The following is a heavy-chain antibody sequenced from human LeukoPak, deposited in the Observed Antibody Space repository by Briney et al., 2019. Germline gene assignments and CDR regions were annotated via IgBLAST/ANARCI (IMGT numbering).Heavy chain of an antibody. D-gene: IGHD3-22*01. V-gene: IGHV4-59*08. J-gene: IGHJ5*02. Sequence: SETLSLTCTVSGGSISSYYWSWIRQPPGKGLEWIGYIYYSGSTNYNPSLKSRVTISVDTSKNQFSLKLSSVTAADTAVYYCARHPPYYYDSSGYYSLPRYNWFDPWGQGTLVTVSS. CDR2: IYYSGST. CDR3: ARHPPYYYDSSGYYSLPRYNWFDP. CDR1: GGSISSYY.